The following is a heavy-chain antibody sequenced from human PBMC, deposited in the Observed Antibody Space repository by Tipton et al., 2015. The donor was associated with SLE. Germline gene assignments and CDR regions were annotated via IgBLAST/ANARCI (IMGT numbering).Heavy chain of an antibody. J-gene: IGHJ4*02. CDR2: IYYSGST. V-gene: IGHV4-59*02. D-gene: IGHD1-26*01. Sequence: LRLSCAASGFTVSSNYMSWVHQAPGKGLEWIGYIYYSGSTNYNPSLKSRVTISVDTSKNQFSLKLTSLSAADTAVYYCARGGRWEVFDYWGQGTLVTVSS. CDR1: GFTVSSNY. CDR3: ARGGRWEVFDY.